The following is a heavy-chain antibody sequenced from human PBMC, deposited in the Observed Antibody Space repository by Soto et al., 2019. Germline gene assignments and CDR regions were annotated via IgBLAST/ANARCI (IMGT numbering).Heavy chain of an antibody. V-gene: IGHV4-30-2*01. CDR1: GGSISSGGYS. CDR2: IYHSGST. CDR3: ASMRGGDDSRGYDY. J-gene: IGHJ4*02. D-gene: IGHD3-22*01. Sequence: QLQLQESGSGLVKPSQTLSLTCAVSGGSISSGGYSWSWIRQPPGKGLEWIGYIYHSGSTYYNPSLKSRVPISVDRSKNQFSLKLSSVAAADTAVYYCASMRGGDDSRGYDYWGQGTLVTVSS.